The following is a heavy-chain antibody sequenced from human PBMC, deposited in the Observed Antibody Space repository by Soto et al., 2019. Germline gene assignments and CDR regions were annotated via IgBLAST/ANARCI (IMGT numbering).Heavy chain of an antibody. CDR2: ISYDGSNK. Sequence: QVQLVESGGGVVQPGRSLRLSCAGSGFTFSSYGMHWVRQAPGKGLEWVAVISYDGSNKYYADSVKGRFTISRDNSKNTLYLQMNSLRAEDTAVYYCAKGLRDGYNYGPFDYWGQGTLVTVSS. D-gene: IGHD5-12*01. CDR1: GFTFSSYG. V-gene: IGHV3-30*18. J-gene: IGHJ4*02. CDR3: AKGLRDGYNYGPFDY.